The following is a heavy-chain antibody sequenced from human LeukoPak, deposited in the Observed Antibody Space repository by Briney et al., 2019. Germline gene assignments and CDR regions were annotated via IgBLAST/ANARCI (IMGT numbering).Heavy chain of an antibody. CDR2: IYYSGST. D-gene: IGHD3-22*01. J-gene: IGHJ5*02. V-gene: IGHV4-39*07. Sequence: SETLSLTCTVSGGSISSSSYYWGWIRQPPGKGLEWIGSIYYSGSTYYNPSLKSRVTISVDTSKNQFSLKLSSVTAADTAVYYCATNVGYYDSSGYFKEINWFDPWGQGTLVTVSS. CDR1: GGSISSSSYY. CDR3: ATNVGYYDSSGYFKEINWFDP.